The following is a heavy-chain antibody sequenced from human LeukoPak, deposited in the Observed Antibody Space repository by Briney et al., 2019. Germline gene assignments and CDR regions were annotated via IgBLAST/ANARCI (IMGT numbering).Heavy chain of an antibody. CDR3: ASTYYDFWTGGSWFDP. Sequence: SSETLSLTCTVSGGSISSGSYYWSWIRQPAGTGLEWIGRIYTSGSTNYNPSLKSRVTISVDTSKNQFSLKLSSVTAADTAVYYCASTYYDFWTGGSWFDPWGQGTLVTVSS. CDR2: IYTSGST. V-gene: IGHV4-61*02. J-gene: IGHJ5*02. D-gene: IGHD3-3*01. CDR1: GGSISSGSYY.